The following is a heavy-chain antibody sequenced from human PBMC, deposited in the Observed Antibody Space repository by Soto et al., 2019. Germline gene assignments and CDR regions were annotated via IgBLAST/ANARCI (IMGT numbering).Heavy chain of an antibody. CDR3: ARSEMTTVTTPDAFDI. CDR1: GGSISSGGYY. CDR2: IYYSGSF. D-gene: IGHD4-4*01. J-gene: IGHJ3*02. Sequence: PSETLSLTCTVSGGSISSGGYYWSWIRQHPGKGLEWIGYIYYSGSFYYNPSLKSRVTISVDTSKNQFSLKLSSVTAADTAVYYCARSEMTTVTTPDAFDIWGQGTMVTVSS. V-gene: IGHV4-31*03.